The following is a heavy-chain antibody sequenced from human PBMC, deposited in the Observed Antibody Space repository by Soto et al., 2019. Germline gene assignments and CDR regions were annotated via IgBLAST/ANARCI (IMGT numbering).Heavy chain of an antibody. D-gene: IGHD1-26*01. CDR2: INHSGNT. CDR3: ARHHVRGRTIAGADEF. Sequence: SETLSLTCAVYGKSLSGYYWSWIRQPPGKALEWIGEINHSGNTNYNPSLKSRVTISVDTSKNQLFLNLSSVTAADTAMYYCARHHVRGRTIAGADEFWGQGTLVTVS. V-gene: IGHV4-34*01. CDR1: GKSLSGYY. J-gene: IGHJ4*02.